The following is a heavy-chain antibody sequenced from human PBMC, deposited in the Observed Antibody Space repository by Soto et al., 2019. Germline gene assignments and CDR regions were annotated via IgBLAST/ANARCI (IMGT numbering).Heavy chain of an antibody. V-gene: IGHV3-30*18. J-gene: IGHJ6*02. Sequence: QAQLVESGGGVVQPGRSLRLSCAASGFGFSSYGMHWVRQAPGKGLEWLAVMSDDGCKKKYADSVQGRFAISRDNSKNMPYLPMNSLRAEDTAVYYCAKDYPYDFPNYGMDVWGQGNTGTGSS. CDR2: MSDDGCKK. CDR1: GFGFSSYG. CDR3: AKDYPYDFPNYGMDV. D-gene: IGHD3-3*01.